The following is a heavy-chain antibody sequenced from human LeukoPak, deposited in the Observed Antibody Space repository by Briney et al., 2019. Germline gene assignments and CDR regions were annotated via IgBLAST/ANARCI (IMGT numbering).Heavy chain of an antibody. D-gene: IGHD2-2*01. J-gene: IGHJ4*02. Sequence: GGSLRLSCAASGFSFSHASMSWVRQAPGKGLEYVSAITSNGGSTYYADSVKGRFTISRDNSKNTLYLQMSSLRAEDRAVYYCVKGRCSGSSCYGGDYWGQGTLVTVSS. CDR1: GFSFSHAS. CDR3: VKGRCSGSSCYGGDY. CDR2: ITSNGGST. V-gene: IGHV3-64D*06.